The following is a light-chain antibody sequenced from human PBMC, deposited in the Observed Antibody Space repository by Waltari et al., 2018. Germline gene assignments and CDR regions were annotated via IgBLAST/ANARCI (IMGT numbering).Light chain of an antibody. CDR1: QSVKSN. CDR3: QQYNTWPPYT. V-gene: IGKV3-15*01. CDR2: DAS. J-gene: IGKJ2*01. Sequence: EIVMTQSPATLSVSPGERATLSCRASQSVKSNLAWYQQKPGQAPRLLIYDASTRANGIPARFSGSGSGTEFSLAISSLQSEDFAIYFCQQYNTWPPYTFGQGTKLEIK.